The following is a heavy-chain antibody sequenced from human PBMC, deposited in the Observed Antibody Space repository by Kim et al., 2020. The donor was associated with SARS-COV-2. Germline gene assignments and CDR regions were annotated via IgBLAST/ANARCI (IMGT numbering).Heavy chain of an antibody. J-gene: IGHJ5*02. Sequence: GESLKISCKVSGYSFTSYWIGWVRQMPGKGLEWMGIIYPADSEVRYSPSFQGQVTISADKSITTAYLQLTGLKASDTAVYYCARHGGLYRDSWENYFHPWGQGTLVTVSS. CDR2: IYPADSEV. CDR1: GYSFTSYW. D-gene: IGHD1-26*01. V-gene: IGHV5-51*01. CDR3: ARHGGLYRDSWENYFHP.